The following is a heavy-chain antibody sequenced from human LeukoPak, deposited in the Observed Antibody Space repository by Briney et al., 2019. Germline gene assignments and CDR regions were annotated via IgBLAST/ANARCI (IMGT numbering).Heavy chain of an antibody. Sequence: SETLSLTCTVSGGSISSSSYYWGWIRQPPGKGLEWIGEINHSGSTNYNPSLKSRVTISVDTSKNQFSLKLSSVTAADTAVYYCARLRYSSSLAGFCYYGMDVWGQGTTVTVSS. CDR2: INHSGST. CDR3: ARLRYSSSLAGFCYYGMDV. J-gene: IGHJ6*02. V-gene: IGHV4-39*07. CDR1: GGSISSSSYY. D-gene: IGHD6-6*01.